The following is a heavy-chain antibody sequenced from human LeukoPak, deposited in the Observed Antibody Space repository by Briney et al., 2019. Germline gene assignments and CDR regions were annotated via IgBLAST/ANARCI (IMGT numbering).Heavy chain of an antibody. V-gene: IGHV3-21*01. J-gene: IGHJ4*02. CDR2: VSSSSYI. CDR1: GFTFSSYS. Sequence: GGSLRLSCAASGFTFSSYSMNWVRQAPGKGLEWVSSVSSSSYIYYADSVKGRFTISRDNAKNSLYLQMNSLRAEDTAVYYCAREGVWFGELLGFDYWGQGTLVTVSS. CDR3: AREGVWFGELLGFDY. D-gene: IGHD3-10*01.